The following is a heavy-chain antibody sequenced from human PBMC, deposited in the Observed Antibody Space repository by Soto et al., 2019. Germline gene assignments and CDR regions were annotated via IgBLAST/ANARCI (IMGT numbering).Heavy chain of an antibody. CDR2: IYYSRST. CDR1: GGSISSYY. CDR3: ARSRAERGYFDY. V-gene: IGHV4-59*12. Sequence: SETLSLTCTVSGGSISSYYWSWIRQHPGKGLEWIGYIYYSRSTYYNPSLKSRVTISVDTSKNQFSLKLSSVTAADTAVYYCARSRAERGYFDYWGQGTLVTVSS. J-gene: IGHJ4*02.